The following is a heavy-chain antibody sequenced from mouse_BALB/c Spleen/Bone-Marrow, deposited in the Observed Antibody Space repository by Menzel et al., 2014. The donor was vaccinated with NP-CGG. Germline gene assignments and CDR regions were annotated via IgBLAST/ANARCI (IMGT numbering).Heavy chain of an antibody. CDR2: INPESSTI. D-gene: IGHD1-2*01. J-gene: IGHJ3*01. V-gene: IGHV4-1*02. CDR1: GFDFSRYW. CDR3: ARQELLRLSGFAY. Sequence: EVNVVESGGGLVQPGGSLKFSCAASGFDFSRYWMSWVRQAPEKGLEWIGEINPESSTINYTPSLKDKFIISRDNAKNTLYLQMSKVRSEDSALYYCARQELLRLSGFAYWGQGTLVTVSA.